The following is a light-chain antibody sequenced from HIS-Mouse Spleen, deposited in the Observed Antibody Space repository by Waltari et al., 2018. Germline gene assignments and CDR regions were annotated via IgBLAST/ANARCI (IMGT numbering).Light chain of an antibody. J-gene: IGLJ2*01. CDR1: SSAVGCYNL. CDR3: CSYAGSSTFVV. V-gene: IGLV2-23*01. Sequence: QSALTQPASVSGSPGQSITIPRTGTSSAVGCYNLCSWYHHPPGKAPKLMIYEGSNRPSGVSNRFSGSKSGNTASLTISGLQAEDEADYYCCSYAGSSTFVVFGGGTKLTVL. CDR2: EGS.